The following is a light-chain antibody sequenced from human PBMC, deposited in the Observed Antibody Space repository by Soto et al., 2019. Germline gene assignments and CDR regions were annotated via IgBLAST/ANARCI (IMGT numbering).Light chain of an antibody. CDR2: NIL. J-gene: IGKJ2*01. Sequence: IMFTQSPGTLSVSPGERASLSCRASQSLSSNVAWYQQKPGQAPRLLIYNILTRATGIPARFSGSGSGTEFTLTISSLQSEDFAVYSCQHYSNWPPRYSFGQGTKVDIK. V-gene: IGKV3-15*01. CDR3: QHYSNWPPRYS. CDR1: QSLSSN.